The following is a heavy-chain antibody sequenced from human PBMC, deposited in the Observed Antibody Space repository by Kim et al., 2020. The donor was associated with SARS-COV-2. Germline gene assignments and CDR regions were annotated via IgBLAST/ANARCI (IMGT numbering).Heavy chain of an antibody. CDR3: ARDPLSRLRGVTHSYYGMDI. CDR1: GFTFSSCA. Sequence: GGSLRLSCAASGFTFSSCAMHWVRQAPGKGLEWVAVISYDGSNKNYADSVKGRFTISRDNSKNTLYLQMNSLRAEDTALYYCARDPLSRLRGVTHSYYGMDIWGQGTTVTVSS. V-gene: IGHV3-30-3*01. CDR2: ISYDGSNK. D-gene: IGHD3-10*01. J-gene: IGHJ6*02.